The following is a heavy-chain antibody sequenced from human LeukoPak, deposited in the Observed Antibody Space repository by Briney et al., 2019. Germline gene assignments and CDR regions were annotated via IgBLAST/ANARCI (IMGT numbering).Heavy chain of an antibody. CDR3: AREGRQVANDY. V-gene: IGHV3-21*01. Sequence: GGSLRLSCAASGFTLSSYSMNWVRQAPGKRLEWVSSISSSSSYIYYADSVKGRFTISRDNAKNSLYLQMNSLRAEDTAVYYCAREGRQVANDYWGQGTLVTVSS. D-gene: IGHD5-12*01. CDR1: GFTLSSYS. J-gene: IGHJ4*02. CDR2: ISSSSSYI.